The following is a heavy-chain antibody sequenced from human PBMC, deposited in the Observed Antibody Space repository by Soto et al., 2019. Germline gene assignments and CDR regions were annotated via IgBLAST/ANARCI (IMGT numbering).Heavy chain of an antibody. CDR1: GYTFTSYA. CDR2: INAGNGNT. CDR3: ARVMFNDRHEFCFGSSRHDGFEH. V-gene: IGHV1-3*01. D-gene: IGHD3-3*01. J-gene: IGHJ4*01. Sequence: ASVKVSCKASGYTFTSYAMHWVRQAPGQRLEWMGWINAGNGNTKYSQKFQGRVTITRDTSASTAYMELSSLRSEDTAVYYCARVMFNDRHEFCFGSSRHDGFEHWGHGTLVTVSS.